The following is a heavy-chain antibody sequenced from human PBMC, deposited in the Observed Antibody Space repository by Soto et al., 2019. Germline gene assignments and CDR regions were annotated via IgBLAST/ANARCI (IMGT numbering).Heavy chain of an antibody. CDR3: ARGNSGWYYDS. D-gene: IGHD6-19*01. CDR1: GYTFTRSG. J-gene: IGHJ4*02. CDR2: INSCNGDI. Sequence: ASVKVSCKASGYTFTRSGISWVRQAPGQRPEWMGWINSCNGDIKYSQKVQDRVTITRDTSASTAYMELSSLKSEDTAVYYCARGNSGWYYDSWGQGTLVTVS. V-gene: IGHV1-3*04.